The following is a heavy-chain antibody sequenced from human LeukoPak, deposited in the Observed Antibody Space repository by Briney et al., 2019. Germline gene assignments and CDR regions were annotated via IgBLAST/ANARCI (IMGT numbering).Heavy chain of an antibody. J-gene: IGHJ5*02. Sequence: PSQTLSHTCTVSGGSISSGGYYWSWIRQHPGKCQEWIGYIYYSGSTYYNPSLKSRVTISVDTSKNQFSLKLSSVTAADTAVYYCANYGSGSYRFDPWGQGTLVTVSS. CDR3: ANYGSGSYRFDP. CDR1: GGSISSGGYY. CDR2: IYYSGST. D-gene: IGHD3-10*01. V-gene: IGHV4-31*03.